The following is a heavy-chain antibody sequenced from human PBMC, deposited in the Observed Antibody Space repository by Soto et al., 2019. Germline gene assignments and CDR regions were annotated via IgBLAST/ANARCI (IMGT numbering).Heavy chain of an antibody. J-gene: IGHJ6*02. D-gene: IGHD6-19*01. V-gene: IGHV3-30*18. CDR2: ISYDGSNK. CDR1: GFTFSSYG. Sequence: GGSLRLSCAASGFTFSSYGMHWVRQAPGKGLEWVAVISYDGSNKYYADSVKGRFTISRDNSKNTLYLQMNSLRAEDTAVYYCAKSGYSSGVGGMDVWGQGTTVTVSS. CDR3: AKSGYSSGVGGMDV.